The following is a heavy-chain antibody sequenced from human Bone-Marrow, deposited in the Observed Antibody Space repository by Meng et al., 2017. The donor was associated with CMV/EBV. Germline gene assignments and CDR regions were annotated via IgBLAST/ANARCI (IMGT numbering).Heavy chain of an antibody. V-gene: IGHV1-2*02. CDR3: ARDGCSSTSCYTGVPYNWFDP. CDR2: INPNSGGT. J-gene: IGHJ5*02. CDR1: GYTFTGYY. D-gene: IGHD2-2*02. Sequence: ASVKVSCKASGYTFTGYYMHWVRQAPGQGLEWMGWINPNSGGTNYAQKFQGRVTMTRDTSISTAYMELSRLRSDDTAVYYRARDGCSSTSCYTGVPYNWFDPWGQGTLVTVSS.